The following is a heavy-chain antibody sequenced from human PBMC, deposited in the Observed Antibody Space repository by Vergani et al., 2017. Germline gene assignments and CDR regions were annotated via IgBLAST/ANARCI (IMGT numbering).Heavy chain of an antibody. CDR1: SYSISSGYY. Sequence: QEQLQESGPGLVKPSETLSLTCTVSSYSISSGYYWGWIRQPPGKGLEWIGSIYHSGSTHYNPSLKSRVTISVDTSKNQFSLKLSSVTAADTAVYYCARGRYMTTVTRFDYWGQGTLVTVSS. V-gene: IGHV4-38-2*02. J-gene: IGHJ4*02. D-gene: IGHD4-17*01. CDR3: ARGRYMTTVTRFDY. CDR2: IYHSGST.